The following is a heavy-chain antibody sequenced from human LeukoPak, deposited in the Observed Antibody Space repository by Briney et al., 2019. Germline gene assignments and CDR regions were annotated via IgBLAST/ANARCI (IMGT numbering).Heavy chain of an antibody. Sequence: PGGSLRLSCAASGFTFSDYYTSWIRQAPGKGLEWVSYISSSTSTIYYADSVKGRFTISRDNSKNTLYLQMNSLRAEDTAVYYCAKYRGSGSYFGQGTLVTVSS. D-gene: IGHD1-26*01. CDR3: AKYRGSGSY. V-gene: IGHV3-11*01. CDR1: GFTFSDYY. CDR2: ISSSTSTI. J-gene: IGHJ4*02.